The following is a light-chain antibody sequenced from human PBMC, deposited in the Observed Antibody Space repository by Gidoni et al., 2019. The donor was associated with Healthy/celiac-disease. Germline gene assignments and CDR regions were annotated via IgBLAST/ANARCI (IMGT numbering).Light chain of an antibody. J-gene: IGKJ1*01. CDR2: KAS. CDR1: QTISGW. Sequence: DIQMTQSPSTLSASVGDRVTITCRASQTISGWLAWYQQKPGKAPKLLIYKASSLETGVPSRFSGSGSGTEFTLTISSLQPDDFATYYCQQYGSSSTFGQGTKVEIK. V-gene: IGKV1-5*03. CDR3: QQYGSSST.